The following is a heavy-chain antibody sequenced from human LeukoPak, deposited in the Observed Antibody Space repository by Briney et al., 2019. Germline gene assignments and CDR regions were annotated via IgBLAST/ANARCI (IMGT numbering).Heavy chain of an antibody. V-gene: IGHV1-69*04. Sequence: SVKVSCKASGGTFSSYAISWVRQAPGQGLEWMGRIIPILGIANYAQKFQGRVTITADKSTSTAYMELSSLRSEDTAVYYSARVSGYGHFDYWGQGTLVTVFS. J-gene: IGHJ4*02. CDR1: GGTFSSYA. CDR3: ARVSGYGHFDY. D-gene: IGHD5-12*01. CDR2: IIPILGIA.